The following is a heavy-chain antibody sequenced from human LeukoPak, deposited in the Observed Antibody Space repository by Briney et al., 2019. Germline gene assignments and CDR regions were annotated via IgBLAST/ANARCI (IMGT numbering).Heavy chain of an antibody. CDR3: ARFIPSSGIDP. Sequence: SETLSLTCTVSGGSISGSSYYWGWIRQPPGKGLEWIGSIYYSGSTYYNPSLKSRVTISVDTSKNQFSLRLRSVTAADTAVYYCARFIPSSGIDPWGQGTLVTVSS. CDR2: IYYSGST. J-gene: IGHJ5*02. CDR1: GGSISGSSYY. D-gene: IGHD3-10*02. V-gene: IGHV4-39*07.